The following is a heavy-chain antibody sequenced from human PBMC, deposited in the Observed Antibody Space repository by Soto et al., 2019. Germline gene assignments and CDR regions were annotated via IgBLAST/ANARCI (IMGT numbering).Heavy chain of an antibody. V-gene: IGHV5-51*01. CDR2: IYPRDSDT. D-gene: IGHD6-13*01. J-gene: IGHJ5*02. CDR1: GYTFSNYW. Sequence: GESLKISCTGSGYTFSNYWIAWVRQMPGKGLKWMGIIYPRDSDTRYSPSFRGQVTISADRSINTAYLQWSSLKTSDTAIYYCARHGSSTYLDRHDSSGQGTLDIVSS. CDR3: ARHGSSTYLDRHDS.